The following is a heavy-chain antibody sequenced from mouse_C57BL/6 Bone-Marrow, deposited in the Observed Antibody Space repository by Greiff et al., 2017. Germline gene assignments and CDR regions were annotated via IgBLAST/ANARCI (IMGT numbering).Heavy chain of an antibody. V-gene: IGHV1-78*01. CDR1: GYTFTDHT. Sequence: VQRKESDAELVKPGASVKISCKVSGYTFTDHTIHWMKQRPEQGLEWIGYIYPRNGSTKYNEKLQGKSTLTADKSSSTAYMQLNSLTSEYSAVYFCARLLWRYFDYWGQGTTLTVSS. J-gene: IGHJ2*01. CDR2: IYPRNGST. D-gene: IGHD2-1*01. CDR3: ARLLWRYFDY.